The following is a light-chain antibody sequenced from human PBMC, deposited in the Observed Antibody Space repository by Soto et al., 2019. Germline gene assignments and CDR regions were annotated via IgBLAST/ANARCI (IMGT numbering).Light chain of an antibody. J-gene: IGKJ4*01. V-gene: IGKV3-11*01. CDR3: QQHSNWPLT. Sequence: VMTQSPATLSVSPGERATLSCRASQSVSSNLAWYQQNPGQSPRLLIFDASNRATGIPARFSGSGSGTDFILTISRLEPEDFAVYYCQQHSNWPLTSGGGTKVDVK. CDR1: QSVSSN. CDR2: DAS.